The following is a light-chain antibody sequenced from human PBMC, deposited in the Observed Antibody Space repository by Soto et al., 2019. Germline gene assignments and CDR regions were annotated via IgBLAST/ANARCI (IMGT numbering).Light chain of an antibody. CDR1: QGISSY. V-gene: IGKV1D-8*03. CDR3: LQLNSYTRT. J-gene: IGKJ1*01. Sequence: VIWMTQSPSSLSSSTGDRVTISCRMSQGISSYLAWYQQKPGKAPELLIYAASTLQSGVPSRFSGSGSGTDFTLTISSLQHDDFATYDGLQLNSYTRTFGQGTKVDIK. CDR2: AAS.